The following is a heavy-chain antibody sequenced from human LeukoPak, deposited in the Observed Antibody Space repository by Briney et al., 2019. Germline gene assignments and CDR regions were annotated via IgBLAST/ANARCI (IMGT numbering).Heavy chain of an antibody. CDR1: GLTVSSNY. CDR3: ARAAPPVGATDY. D-gene: IGHD1-26*01. V-gene: IGHV3-66*01. CDR2: IYSGGST. J-gene: IGHJ4*02. Sequence: PGGSLRLSCAASGLTVSSNYMSWVRQAPGKGLEWVSVIYSGGSTYYADSVKGRFTISRDNSKNTLYLQMNSLRAEDTAVYYCARAAPPVGATDYWGQGTLVTVSS.